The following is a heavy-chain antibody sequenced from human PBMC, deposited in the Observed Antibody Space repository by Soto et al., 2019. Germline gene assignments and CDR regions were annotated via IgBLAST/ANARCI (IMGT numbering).Heavy chain of an antibody. CDR2: ISSSSSYT. CDR3: AGVRECSSTSCWGYFDY. J-gene: IGHJ4*02. CDR1: GFTFSDYT. Sequence: PGGSLRLSCAVSGFTFSDYTMNWVRQTPGKGLEWVSYISSSSSYTNYADSVKGRFTISRDNAKNSLYLQMNSLRAEDTAAYYCAGVRECSSTSCWGYFDYWGQGTLVTVSS. V-gene: IGHV3-11*06. D-gene: IGHD2-2*01.